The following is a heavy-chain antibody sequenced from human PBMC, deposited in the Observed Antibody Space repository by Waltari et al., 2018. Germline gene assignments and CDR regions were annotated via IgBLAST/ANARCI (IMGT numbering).Heavy chain of an antibody. CDR2: IYSGGST. D-gene: IGHD6-19*01. V-gene: IGHV3-66*02. CDR1: GFTVSSNY. CDR3: AIPLGGYSSGWYSAFDI. J-gene: IGHJ3*02. Sequence: GFTVSSNYMSWVRQAPGKGLEWVSVIYSGGSTYYADSVKGRFTISRDNSKNTLYLQMNSLRAEDTAVYYCAIPLGGYSSGWYSAFDIWGQGTMVTVSS.